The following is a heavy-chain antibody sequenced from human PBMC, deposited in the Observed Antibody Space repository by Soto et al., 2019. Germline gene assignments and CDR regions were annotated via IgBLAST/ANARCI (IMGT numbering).Heavy chain of an antibody. V-gene: IGHV3-33*01. CDR3: ARDHYCISTSCPVCNLNY. J-gene: IGHJ4*02. D-gene: IGHD2-2*01. Sequence: QVQLVESGGGVVQPGRSLRLSCAASGFTFSSYGMHWVRQAPGKGLEWVAVIWYDGSNKYYADSVKGRFTISRDNSKNRLCRKMTGLGAEDTSVYYWARDHYCISTSCPVCNLNYWGQGTLVTVSS. CDR2: IWYDGSNK. CDR1: GFTFSSYG.